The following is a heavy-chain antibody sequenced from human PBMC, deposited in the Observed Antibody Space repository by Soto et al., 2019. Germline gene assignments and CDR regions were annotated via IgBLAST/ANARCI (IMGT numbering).Heavy chain of an antibody. CDR1: GFTFSSYA. D-gene: IGHD1-1*01. CDR2: ISYDGSNK. CDR3: AKLRDFVGLPAGILDY. J-gene: IGHJ4*02. V-gene: IGHV3-30-3*02. Sequence: AGGSLRVSCAASGFTFSSYAMHWGRQAPGKGLEWVAVISYDGSNKYYADSVKGRFTISRDNSKNTLYLQMNSLRAEDTAVYYCAKLRDFVGLPAGILDYWGPGTLVTVSS.